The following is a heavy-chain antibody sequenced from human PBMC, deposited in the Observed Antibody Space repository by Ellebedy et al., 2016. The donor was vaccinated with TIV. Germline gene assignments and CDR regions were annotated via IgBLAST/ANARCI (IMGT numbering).Heavy chain of an antibody. CDR3: ARGLNYYDSSDYYSDAFDI. D-gene: IGHD3-22*01. Sequence: AASVKVSCKASGYTFTSYYMHWVRQAPGQGLEWMGRINPSGGSTTYAQKFEGRVSMTRDTSTSTVYMELRSLRAEDTAVYYCARGLNYYDSSDYYSDAFDIWGQGTLVTVSS. CDR1: GYTFTSYY. CDR2: INPSGGST. J-gene: IGHJ3*02. V-gene: IGHV1-46*01.